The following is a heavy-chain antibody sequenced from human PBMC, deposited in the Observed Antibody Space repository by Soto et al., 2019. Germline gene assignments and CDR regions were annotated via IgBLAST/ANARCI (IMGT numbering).Heavy chain of an antibody. CDR3: ARAGCMAARPGDSFDP. CDR1: GDSVSSNSAA. V-gene: IGHV6-1*01. D-gene: IGHD6-6*01. Sequence: SQTLSLTCAISGDSVSSNSAAWNWIRQSPSRGLEWLRRTYYRSKWYTDYAVSVKSRITINPDTSKNQFSLQLNSVTPKGTAVYYRARAGCMAARPGDSFDPWGQGTLVTVSS. CDR2: TYYRSKWYT. J-gene: IGHJ5*02.